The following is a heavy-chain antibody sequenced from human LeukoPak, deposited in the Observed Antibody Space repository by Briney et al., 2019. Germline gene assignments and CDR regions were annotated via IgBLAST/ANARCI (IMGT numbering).Heavy chain of an antibody. CDR1: ASSCDNYA. Sequence: LACAGSASSCDNYAIHGVRQAPEKGLEWVSGISWNSGSIGYADSVKGRFTISRDNAKNSLYLQMNSLRAEDTALYYCAKERLRYCSGGSCSNFDYWGQGTLVTVSS. D-gene: IGHD2-15*01. V-gene: IGHV3-9*01. J-gene: IGHJ4*02. CDR2: ISWNSGSI. CDR3: AKERLRYCSGGSCSNFDY.